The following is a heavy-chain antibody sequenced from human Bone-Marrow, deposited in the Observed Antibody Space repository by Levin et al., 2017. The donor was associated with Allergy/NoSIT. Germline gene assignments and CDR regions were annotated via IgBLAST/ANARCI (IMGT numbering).Heavy chain of an antibody. J-gene: IGHJ6*02. Sequence: GESLKISCEGSGLTFSRYWLHWVRQAPGKGLVWVSRISGDGRSTNYADPVKGRFTISRDNAKNTLYLQMSGLRADDTAVYYCARAEPYCSDTRCPPGLYYYYGLDVWGLGTTVTVSS. V-gene: IGHV3-74*01. D-gene: IGHD2-2*01. CDR1: GLTFSRYW. CDR3: ARAEPYCSDTRCPPGLYYYYGLDV. CDR2: ISGDGRST.